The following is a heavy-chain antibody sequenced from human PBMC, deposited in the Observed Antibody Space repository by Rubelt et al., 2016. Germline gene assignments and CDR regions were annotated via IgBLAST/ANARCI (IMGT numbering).Heavy chain of an antibody. D-gene: IGHD4-17*01. V-gene: IGHV4-31*03. CDR1: GGSISSGGYY. CDR3: ARDRDYGDYLLAFDI. Sequence: QVQLQESGPGLVKPSQTLSLTCTVSGGSISSGGYYWSWIRQHPGKGLEWIGYIYYSGSTSYNPSLNGRVTIAVDTSKNQFSRKLSSVTAADTAVYYCARDRDYGDYLLAFDIWSQGTMVTVSS. CDR2: IYYSGST. J-gene: IGHJ3*02.